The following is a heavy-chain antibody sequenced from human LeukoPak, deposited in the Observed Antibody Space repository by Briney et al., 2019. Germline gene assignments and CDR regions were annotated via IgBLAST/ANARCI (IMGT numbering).Heavy chain of an antibody. J-gene: IGHJ3*02. D-gene: IGHD3-9*01. CDR2: VGGGGES. Sequence: GGSLRLSCAASGFTFSSSAMSWVRQAPGKGLEWVSHVGGGGESFYTDSVKGRFTISRDNSRNTMSLQLNSLRPEDTAVYYCAKDSWAANGIFDSFDIWGQGTMVTVSS. CDR3: AKDSWAANGIFDSFDI. V-gene: IGHV3-23*01. CDR1: GFTFSSSA.